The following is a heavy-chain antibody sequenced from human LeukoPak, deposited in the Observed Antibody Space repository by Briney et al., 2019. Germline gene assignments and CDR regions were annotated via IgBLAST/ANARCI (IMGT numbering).Heavy chain of an antibody. J-gene: IGHJ3*02. CDR1: GFTFSSYW. CDR3: ARVGPNLYYYDSSRDDAFDI. Sequence: GGSLRLSCAASGFTFSSYWMSWVRQAPGKGLEWVANINQDGSEKYYVDSVKGRFTISRDNAMNSLYLQMNSMRADDTAVYYCARVGPNLYYYDSSRDDAFDIWGQGTMVTVSS. D-gene: IGHD3-22*01. CDR2: INQDGSEK. V-gene: IGHV3-7*01.